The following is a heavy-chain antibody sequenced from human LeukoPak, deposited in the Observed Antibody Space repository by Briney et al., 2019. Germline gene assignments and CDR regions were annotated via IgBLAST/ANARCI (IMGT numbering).Heavy chain of an antibody. D-gene: IGHD3-22*01. CDR3: ARDSRANVDAFDI. Sequence: SETLSLTCTVSGGSISSSSYYWGWIRQPPGKGLEWIGSIYYSGSTYYNPSLKSRVTISVDTSKNQFSLKLSSVTAADTAVYYCARDSRANVDAFDIWGQGTMVTVSS. J-gene: IGHJ3*02. CDR2: IYYSGST. CDR1: GGSISSSSYY. V-gene: IGHV4-39*01.